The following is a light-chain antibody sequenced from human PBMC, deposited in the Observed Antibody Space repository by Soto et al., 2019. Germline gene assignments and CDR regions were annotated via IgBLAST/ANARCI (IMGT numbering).Light chain of an antibody. CDR1: QSLLHSNGYNY. Sequence: DIVMTQSPLSLPVTPGEPASISCRSSQSLLHSNGYNYLDWYLLKPGQSPQLLISLGSNRASGVPDRFRGSGSGTDFTLKISRVEAEDVGVYYCMQALQTPWTFGQGTMVDIK. J-gene: IGKJ1*01. CDR2: LGS. V-gene: IGKV2-28*01. CDR3: MQALQTPWT.